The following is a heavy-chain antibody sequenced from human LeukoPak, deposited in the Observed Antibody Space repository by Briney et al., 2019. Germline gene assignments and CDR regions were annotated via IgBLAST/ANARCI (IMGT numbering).Heavy chain of an antibody. CDR2: INPNSGGT. J-gene: IGHJ4*02. CDR1: GYTFTVYY. D-gene: IGHD4-17*01. Sequence: ASVKLSCKASGYTFTVYYMHWVRQAPGQGLEWMGWINPNSGGTNYAQKFQGRVTMTRDTSISTAYMELSRLRSDDTAVYYCASRDRTVTTDFDYWGQGTLVTVSS. CDR3: ASRDRTVTTDFDY. V-gene: IGHV1-2*02.